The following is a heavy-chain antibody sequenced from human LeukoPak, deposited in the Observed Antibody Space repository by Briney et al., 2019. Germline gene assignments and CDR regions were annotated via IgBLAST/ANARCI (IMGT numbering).Heavy chain of an antibody. CDR3: ARYVVYGSGFYYFDY. D-gene: IGHD3-10*01. J-gene: IGHJ4*02. CDR2: INYSGST. Sequence: SETLSLTCTVSGGSISSSSYYCSWIRQPPGKGLEWIATINYSGSTYYNPSLKSRVTISVDTSKNQFSLKLSSVTAADTTVYYCARYVVYGSGFYYFDYWGQGTLVTVSS. V-gene: IGHV4-39*01. CDR1: GGSISSSSYY.